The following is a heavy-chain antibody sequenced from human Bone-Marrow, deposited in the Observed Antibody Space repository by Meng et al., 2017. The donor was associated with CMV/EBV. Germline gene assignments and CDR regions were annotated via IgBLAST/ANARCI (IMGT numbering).Heavy chain of an antibody. J-gene: IGHJ6*02. CDR1: GGTFSSHA. CDR3: ARERELHSYLGYYYYYCMDV. V-gene: IGHV1-69*05. CDR2: IIPIFGTA. Sequence: SVKVSCKASGGTFSSHAISWVRQAPGQGLEWMGGIIPIFGTANYAQKFQGRVTITTDESTSTAYMELSSLRSEDTAVYYCARERELHSYLGYYYYYCMDVWCQGTTVTVSS. D-gene: IGHD1-26*01.